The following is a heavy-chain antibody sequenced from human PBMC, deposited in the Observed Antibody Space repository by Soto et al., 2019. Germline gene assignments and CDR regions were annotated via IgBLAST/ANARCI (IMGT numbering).Heavy chain of an antibody. J-gene: IGHJ4*02. D-gene: IGHD3-10*01. CDR3: ARHRIEVVWRGFDF. Sequence: TLSLACTLAADSGRFTSSYWGWIRQPPGKGLQWIGSSSYNGGTFYNPSLKGRVVISFDTSKKQSSLQVTSVTAADTAVYFCARHRIEVVWRGFDFWGQGSPVTVSS. V-gene: IGHV4-39*01. CDR1: ADSGRFTSSY. CDR2: SSYNGGT.